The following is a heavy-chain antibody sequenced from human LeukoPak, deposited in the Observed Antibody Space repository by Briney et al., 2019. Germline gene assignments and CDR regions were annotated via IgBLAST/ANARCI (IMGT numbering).Heavy chain of an antibody. Sequence: PGGSLRLSCAASGFTFSSYAMSWVRQAPGKGLEWVSAISGSGGSTYYADSVKGRFTISRDNSKNTLYLQMNSLRAEDTAVYYCAKVGNYYGSGSYSAFDIWGQGAMVTVSS. CDR3: AKVGNYYGSGSYSAFDI. D-gene: IGHD3-10*01. CDR2: ISGSGGST. CDR1: GFTFSSYA. V-gene: IGHV3-23*01. J-gene: IGHJ3*02.